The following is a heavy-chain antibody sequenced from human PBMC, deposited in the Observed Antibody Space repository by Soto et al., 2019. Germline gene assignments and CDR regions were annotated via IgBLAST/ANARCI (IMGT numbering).Heavy chain of an antibody. V-gene: IGHV3-23*01. CDR2: MTGSGGDI. Sequence: GGSLRLSCAASGFSFSRYAMMWVRQAPGKGQEWVAGMTGSGGDIRYADSVKGRLTISRDNSKNTLYLQMNSLRAEDTAVYYCARVFYGDSSFDYWGQGTLVTVSS. CDR1: GFSFSRYA. D-gene: IGHD4-17*01. J-gene: IGHJ4*02. CDR3: ARVFYGDSSFDY.